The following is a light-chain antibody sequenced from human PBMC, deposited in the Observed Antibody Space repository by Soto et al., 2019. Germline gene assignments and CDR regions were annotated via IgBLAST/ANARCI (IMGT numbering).Light chain of an antibody. Sequence: EIVLTPSPATLSLSPGERATLSCRASQSVGTFFAWYQQKPGQAPRLLIYDASNRATGIPARFSGSGSGTDFTLTISSLEPEDFALYYCQQCYNWPQWTFGQGTKVDI. J-gene: IGKJ1*01. V-gene: IGKV3-11*01. CDR1: QSVGTF. CDR3: QQCYNWPQWT. CDR2: DAS.